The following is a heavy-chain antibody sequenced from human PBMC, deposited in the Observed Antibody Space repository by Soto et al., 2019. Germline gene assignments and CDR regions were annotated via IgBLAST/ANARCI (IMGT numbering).Heavy chain of an antibody. J-gene: IGHJ6*02. D-gene: IGHD2-15*01. V-gene: IGHV4-4*07. CDR3: AGIGEDIYYGMDV. CDR2: IYARGST. Sequence: SGTLSLTCTVSGGSISRYYWSWIRQTAGKGLEWIGRIYARGSTSYNLSLKSRVTILVDTSTNQFSLKLSSVTAADTAVYYCAGIGEDIYYGMDVWGQGTTVTVSS. CDR1: GGSISRYY.